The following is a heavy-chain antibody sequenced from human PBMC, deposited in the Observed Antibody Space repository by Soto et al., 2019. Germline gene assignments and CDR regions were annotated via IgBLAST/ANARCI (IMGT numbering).Heavy chain of an antibody. D-gene: IGHD6-19*01. CDR3: ASKQWLGNDWFDP. CDR1: GGSISSYY. V-gene: IGHV4-59*01. CDR2: IYYSGST. J-gene: IGHJ5*02. Sequence: SETLSLTCTVSGGSISSYYWSWIRQPPGKGLEWIGYIYYSGSTNYNPSLKSRVTISVDTSKNQFSLKLSSVTAGDTAVYYCASKQWLGNDWFDPWGQGTLVTVSS.